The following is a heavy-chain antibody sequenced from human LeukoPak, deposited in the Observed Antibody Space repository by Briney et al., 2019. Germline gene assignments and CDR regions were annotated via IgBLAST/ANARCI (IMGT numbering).Heavy chain of an antibody. Sequence: SETLSLTCTVSGGSISSSSYYWGWIRQPPGKGLEWIGSIYYSGSTYYNPSLKSRVTISVDTSKNQFSLKLSSVTAADTAVYYCARQLRYYDSSGSAFDIWGQGTMVTVSS. CDR1: GGSISSSSYY. V-gene: IGHV4-39*01. J-gene: IGHJ3*02. D-gene: IGHD3-22*01. CDR2: IYYSGST. CDR3: ARQLRYYDSSGSAFDI.